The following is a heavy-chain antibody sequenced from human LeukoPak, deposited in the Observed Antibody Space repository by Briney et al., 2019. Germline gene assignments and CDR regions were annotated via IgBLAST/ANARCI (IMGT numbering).Heavy chain of an antibody. CDR3: AKDAAGPEY. V-gene: IGHV3-23*01. Sequence: GGSLRLSCAASGLTFSDYSMTWVRQAPGKGLFWVTGISAGGGSTYYADSVKGRFTISRDNSRNTLYLQMNSLRAEDTAVYYCAKDAAGPEYWGQGTLVTVSS. CDR1: GLTFSDYS. D-gene: IGHD6-13*01. CDR2: ISAGGGST. J-gene: IGHJ4*02.